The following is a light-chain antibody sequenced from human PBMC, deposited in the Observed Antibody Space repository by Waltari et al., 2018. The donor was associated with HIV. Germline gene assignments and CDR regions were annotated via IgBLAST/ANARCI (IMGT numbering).Light chain of an antibody. CDR2: NND. CDR1: YSNIGRNT. V-gene: IGLV1-44*01. CDR3: ASWDDKLDGWV. Sequence: QSLLPQPPSASGTPGQRVTIPCSGSYSNIGRNTVNWHQQLPGSAPRALIYNNDQRPSGVPDQFSGSKSGTSASLAISGLQSEDQGDYYCASWDDKLDGWVFGGGTRLTVL. J-gene: IGLJ3*02.